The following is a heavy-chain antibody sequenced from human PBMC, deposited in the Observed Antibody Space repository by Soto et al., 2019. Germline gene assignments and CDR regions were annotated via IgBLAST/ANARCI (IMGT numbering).Heavy chain of an antibody. CDR1: GYTFKDYD. Sequence: QVQLLQSGAEVKKPGTSVRVSCRASGYTFKDYDINWVRRAPGQGLEWMGWMNPNSGNTAYARKLNDRITMTRSVSARTAFMELSSLTPEDTAVYYCARRMTWSLWCFDLWGSGTQVTVSS. CDR3: ARRMTWSLWCFDL. CDR2: MNPNSGNT. J-gene: IGHJ2*01. D-gene: IGHD3-3*01. V-gene: IGHV1-8*01.